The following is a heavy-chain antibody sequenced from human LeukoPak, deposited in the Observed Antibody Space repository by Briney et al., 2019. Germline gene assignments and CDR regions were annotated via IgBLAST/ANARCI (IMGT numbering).Heavy chain of an antibody. CDR2: IFPSGGEI. J-gene: IGHJ4*02. V-gene: IGHV3-23*01. CDR3: ATYRQVLLPFES. Sequence: GGSLRLSCAASGFTFSSYWMSWVRQAPGKGLEWVSSIFPSGGEIHYADSVRGRFTISRDNSESTLSLQMNSLRAEDTAIYYCATYRQVLLPFESWGQGTLVTVSS. D-gene: IGHD2-8*02. CDR1: GFTFSSYW.